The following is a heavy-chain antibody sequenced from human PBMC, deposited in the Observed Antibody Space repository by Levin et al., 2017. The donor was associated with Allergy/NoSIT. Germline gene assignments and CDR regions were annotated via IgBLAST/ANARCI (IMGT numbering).Heavy chain of an antibody. V-gene: IGHV3-53*01. J-gene: IGHJ4*02. CDR1: GFTVSSHY. CDR3: ASGKKGGSGPDY. Sequence: GESLKISCAASGFTVSSHYMSWVRQAPGKGLEWVSVIYSGGSTYYADSVKGRFTISRDNSKNTLYLQMNSLRAEDTAVYYCASGKKGGSGPDYWGQGTLVTVSS. CDR2: IYSGGST. D-gene: IGHD3-10*01.